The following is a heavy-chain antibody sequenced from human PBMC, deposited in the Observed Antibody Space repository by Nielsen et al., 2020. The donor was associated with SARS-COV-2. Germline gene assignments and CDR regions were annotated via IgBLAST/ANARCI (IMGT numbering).Heavy chain of an antibody. CDR3: AKGSMIARAFDI. J-gene: IGHJ3*02. CDR2: ISYDGSNK. V-gene: IGHV3-30*18. CDR1: GFTFSSYG. Sequence: GESLKISCAASGFTFSSYGMHWVRQAPGKELEWVAVISYDGSNKYYADSVKGRFTISRDNSKNTLYLQMNSLRAEDTAVYYCAKGSMIARAFDIWGQGTMVTVSS. D-gene: IGHD2-21*01.